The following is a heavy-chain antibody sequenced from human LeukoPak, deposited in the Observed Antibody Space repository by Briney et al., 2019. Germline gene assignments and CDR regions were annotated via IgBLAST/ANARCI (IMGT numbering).Heavy chain of an antibody. V-gene: IGHV4-61*02. CDR1: GDSISSGRYY. J-gene: IGHJ4*02. CDR3: ARGLSSFYAFRDY. D-gene: IGHD3-16*01. CDR2: IYTSGNT. Sequence: PSETLSLTCTVSGDSISSGRYYWPWIRQPAGKGLEWIGRIYTSGNTDYNPSLKSRVTISLDTSKSQFSMKLKSVTAADTAVYYCARGLSSFYAFRDYWGQGALVTVSS.